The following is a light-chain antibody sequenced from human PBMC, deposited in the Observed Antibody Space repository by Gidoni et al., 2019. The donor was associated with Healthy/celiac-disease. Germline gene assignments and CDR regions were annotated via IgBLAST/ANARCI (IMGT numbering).Light chain of an antibody. J-gene: IGLJ2*01. CDR3: QAWDSSSVV. V-gene: IGLV3-1*01. CDR1: KLGDKY. CDR2: QDS. Sequence: SYELTQPPSVSVSPGQTASHTCSGDKLGDKYACWYPQKPGQSPVLVIYQDSKRPSGIPERFSGSNSGNTATLTISGTQAMDEADYYCQAWDSSSVVFGGGTKLTVL.